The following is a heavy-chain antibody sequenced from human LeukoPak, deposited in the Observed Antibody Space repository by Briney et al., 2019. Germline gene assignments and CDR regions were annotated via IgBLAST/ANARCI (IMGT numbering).Heavy chain of an antibody. V-gene: IGHV3-23*01. J-gene: IGHJ5*02. D-gene: IGHD2-15*01. CDR2: VGVSGVTT. CDR1: GFTFSSYA. Sequence: PGGSLRLSCAASGFTFSSYAMTWVRQAPGKGLEWVSVVGVSGVTTYYADSVKGRFTISRDNAKNTLYLQMNSLRAEDTAVYYCAREYSTGFDPWGQGTLVTVSS. CDR3: AREYSTGFDP.